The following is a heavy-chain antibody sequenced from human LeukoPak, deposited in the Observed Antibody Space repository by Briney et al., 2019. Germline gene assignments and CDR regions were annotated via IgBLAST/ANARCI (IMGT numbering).Heavy chain of an antibody. V-gene: IGHV3-48*02. CDR2: ITSTSIK. CDR1: GFTLSSYT. CDR3: ARDIIHRSGFYKSALDI. J-gene: IGHJ3*02. Sequence: PGGSLKTSLAASGFTLSSYTMNWVRQAPGKGLEWVSYITSTSIKYYADSVKGRFTISRDNAKNSLHLQMNSLRDEDTAVYYCARDIIHRSGFYKSALDIWGEEPSVTVSS. D-gene: IGHD3-22*01.